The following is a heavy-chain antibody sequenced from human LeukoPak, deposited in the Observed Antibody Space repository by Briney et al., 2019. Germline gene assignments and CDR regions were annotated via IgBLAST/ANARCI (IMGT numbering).Heavy chain of an antibody. J-gene: IGHJ5*01. CDR2: MNPGVGST. CDR3: ARGGAIIIDGTRSFDWFDS. Sequence: GSVKLSCRASGYNLGENVMHWVRQAPGQGLEWMGIMNPGVGSTSYAQNFEGRVKMTSDTYTSTVYLELNGLTSEDTTVYYCARGGAIIIDGTRSFDWFDSWGQGTRVTVSS. D-gene: IGHD1-1*01. V-gene: IGHV1-46*01. CDR1: GYNLGENV.